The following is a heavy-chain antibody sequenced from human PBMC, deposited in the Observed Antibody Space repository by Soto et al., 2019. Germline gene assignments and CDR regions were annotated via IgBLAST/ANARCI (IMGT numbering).Heavy chain of an antibody. V-gene: IGHV5-51*07. Sequence: GESLKISCRTSGYKFTSYCIAWVHQMPGKGLEWMGIIFPSDSDTRYSPSFQGQVTISADRSTSTVFLQWASLKASDTAVYFCARKDKSGYFNWFDPWGKGTLVTVSS. CDR2: IFPSDSDT. J-gene: IGHJ5*02. D-gene: IGHD3-22*01. CDR3: ARKDKSGYFNWFDP. CDR1: GYKFTSYC.